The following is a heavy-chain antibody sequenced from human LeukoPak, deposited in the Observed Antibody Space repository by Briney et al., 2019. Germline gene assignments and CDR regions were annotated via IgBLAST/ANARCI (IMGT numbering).Heavy chain of an antibody. Sequence: ASVKVSCKPSGYTFTRHGLSWVRQAPGQGLEWMGWVSPYNGHTNYAQNFQGRVTMTTDTSTSTAYMELRSLRSDDTAMYYCARDLAAAGIGQLGFDPWGQGTLVTVSS. CDR1: GYTFTRHG. D-gene: IGHD6-13*01. V-gene: IGHV1-18*01. CDR3: ARDLAAAGIGQLGFDP. CDR2: VSPYNGHT. J-gene: IGHJ5*02.